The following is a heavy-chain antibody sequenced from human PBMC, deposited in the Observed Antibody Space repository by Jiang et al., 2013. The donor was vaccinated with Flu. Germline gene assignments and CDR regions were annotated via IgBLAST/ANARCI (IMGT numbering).Heavy chain of an antibody. V-gene: IGHV7-4-1*02. CDR3: ARAGRAGSSGWYDYFEY. D-gene: IGHD6-19*01. J-gene: IGHJ4*02. CDR2: INTNTGNP. CDR1: GYTFTNYA. Sequence: SGSELKKPGASVKVSCKASGYTFTNYAMNWMRQAPGQGLEWMGWINTNTGNPKYAQAFTGRFVFSLDTSVSTAYLEISSLKADDTAVYYCARAGRAGSSGWYDYFEYWGQGTL.